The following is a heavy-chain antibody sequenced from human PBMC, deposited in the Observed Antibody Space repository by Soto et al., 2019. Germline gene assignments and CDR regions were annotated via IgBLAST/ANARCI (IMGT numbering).Heavy chain of an antibody. J-gene: IGHJ4*02. CDR3: ARDRRPISSSWLDY. V-gene: IGHV3-21*01. D-gene: IGHD6-13*01. CDR2: ISSSRSYI. CDR1: GFTFSSYS. Sequence: GGSLRLSCAASGFTFSSYSMNWVRQAPGKGLEWVSSISSSRSYIYYADSVKGRFTISRDNAKNPLYRQRNSLRAEDTAVYYCARDRRPISSSWLDYWGQGTLVTVSS.